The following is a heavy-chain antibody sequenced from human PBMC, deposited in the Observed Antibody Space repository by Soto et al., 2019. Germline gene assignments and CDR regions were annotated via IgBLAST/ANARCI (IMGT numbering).Heavy chain of an antibody. CDR1: GFTFANYA. Sequence: EVHLLESGGGLVQPGGSLRLSCAASGFTFANYAMNWVRQAPGKGLEWVSAISTSGSSTYHADSVKGRFTISRVNSKHTLYLQMNSLGAEDTAVYYCARDLPPFCSNGICFADYWGQGTLVTVSS. J-gene: IGHJ4*02. D-gene: IGHD2-8*01. V-gene: IGHV3-23*01. CDR2: ISTSGSST. CDR3: ARDLPPFCSNGICFADY.